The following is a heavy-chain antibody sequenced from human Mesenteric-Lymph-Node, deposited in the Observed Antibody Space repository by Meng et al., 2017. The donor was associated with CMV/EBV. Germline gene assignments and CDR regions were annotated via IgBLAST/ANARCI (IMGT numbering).Heavy chain of an antibody. CDR1: GYTFTSHS. V-gene: IGHV1-18*01. CDR2: ISGYNGHT. CDR3: ARDYATITTYGMDV. Sequence: ASVKVSCKASGYTFTSHSISWVRQAPGQGLEWMGWISGYNGHTRYAPKFQGRVTMTTDTSTNTASMELTSLRSDDTAVYYCARDYATITTYGMDVWGQGTTVTVSS. J-gene: IGHJ6*02. D-gene: IGHD4-11*01.